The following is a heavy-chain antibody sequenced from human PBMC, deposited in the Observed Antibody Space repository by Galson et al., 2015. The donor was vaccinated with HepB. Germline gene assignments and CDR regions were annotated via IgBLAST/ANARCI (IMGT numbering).Heavy chain of an antibody. V-gene: IGHV1-46*03. Sequence: SVKVSCKASGYTFTSYYMHWVRQAPGQGLEWMGIINPSGGSTSYAQKFQGRVTMTRDTSTSTVYMELSSLRSEDTAVYYCARGPYYYDSTGFATEYSQHWGQGTLVTVSS. CDR1: GYTFTSYY. CDR2: INPSGGST. CDR3: ARGPYYYDSTGFATEYSQH. D-gene: IGHD3-22*01. J-gene: IGHJ1*01.